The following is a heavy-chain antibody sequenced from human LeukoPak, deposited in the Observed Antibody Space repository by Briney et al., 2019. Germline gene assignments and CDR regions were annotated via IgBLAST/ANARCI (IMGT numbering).Heavy chain of an antibody. V-gene: IGHV3-21*01. CDR3: ARDWGSWDFDF. Sequence: GGSLRLSCAASGFTFNYYSMNWVRQAPGKGLEWVSSISHIGSYIYYSDSVKGRFTISRDNAKNSLYLQMNSLRAEDTAVYFCARDWGSWDFDFWGQGTLVTVSS. D-gene: IGHD6-13*01. CDR2: ISHIGSYI. CDR1: GFTFNYYS. J-gene: IGHJ4*02.